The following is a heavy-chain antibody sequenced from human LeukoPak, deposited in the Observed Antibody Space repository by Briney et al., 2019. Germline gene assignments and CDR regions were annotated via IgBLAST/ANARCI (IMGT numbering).Heavy chain of an antibody. Sequence: ASVKVSCKASGYTFTSYGISWVRQAPGQGLEWMGWISAYNGNTNYAQKLQGRVTMTTDTSTSTAYMELRSLRSDDTAVYYCARDYPNSGSPGDLDYWGQGTLVTVSS. CDR3: ARDYPNSGSPGDLDY. CDR2: ISAYNGNT. D-gene: IGHD1-26*01. CDR1: GYTFTSYG. J-gene: IGHJ4*02. V-gene: IGHV1-18*01.